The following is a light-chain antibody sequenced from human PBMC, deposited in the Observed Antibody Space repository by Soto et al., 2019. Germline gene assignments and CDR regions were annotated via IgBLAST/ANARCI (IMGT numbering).Light chain of an antibody. Sequence: QSALTQPASVSGSPGQSITISFTGTSSDVGGYNYVSWYQQHPGKAPKLMIYEVSNRPSGVSNRFSGSKSGNTASLTISGLQAEGEADYYCSSYTSSSTSYVFGTGTKVTVL. J-gene: IGLJ1*01. V-gene: IGLV2-14*01. CDR1: SSDVGGYNY. CDR2: EVS. CDR3: SSYTSSSTSYV.